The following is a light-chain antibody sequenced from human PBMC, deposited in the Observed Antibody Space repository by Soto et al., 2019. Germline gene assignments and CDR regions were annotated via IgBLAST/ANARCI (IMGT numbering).Light chain of an antibody. J-gene: IGKJ1*01. V-gene: IGKV1-5*01. CDR2: DAS. CDR1: QSISVW. CDR3: QQYNSYRT. Sequence: DIQMTQSPSTLSASVGDRVTITCRASQSISVWLAWYQQKAGKAPNLLIYDASSLESGVPSRFSGSGSGTEFTLTISSLQPDDFATYYCQQYNSYRTFGQGTKVDIK.